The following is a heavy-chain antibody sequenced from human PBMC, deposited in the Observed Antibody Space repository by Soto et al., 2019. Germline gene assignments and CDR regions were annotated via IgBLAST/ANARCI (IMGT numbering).Heavy chain of an antibody. Sequence: QVQLQESGPGLVKPSQTLSLTCAVSGASIGSTGPYWSWIRQLPGKGLEWIGYIYYTGTTFYNPSLKSRLTISMDTSSNQVSLKLTSVTAADTAVYYCARDFWSGYGYFDSWGHGTLVTVSS. D-gene: IGHD3-3*01. J-gene: IGHJ4*01. CDR2: IYYTGTT. CDR1: GASIGSTGPY. V-gene: IGHV4-31*11. CDR3: ARDFWSGYGYFDS.